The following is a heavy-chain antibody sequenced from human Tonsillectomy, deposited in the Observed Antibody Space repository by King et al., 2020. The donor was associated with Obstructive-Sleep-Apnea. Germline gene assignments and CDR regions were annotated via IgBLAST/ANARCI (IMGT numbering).Heavy chain of an antibody. CDR2: IYYSGNT. V-gene: IGHV4-39*07. Sequence: QLQESGPGLVKPSETLSLTCTVSGGSISGSTYYWGWIRQPPGKGLEWIGSIYYSGNTYYNPSLKSRVTISVDTSKNQFSLRLSSVTAADTAVYYCARDSSAAGNWFDPWGQGTLVTVSS. CDR3: ARDSSAAGNWFDP. J-gene: IGHJ5*02. D-gene: IGHD6-13*01. CDR1: GGSISGSTYY.